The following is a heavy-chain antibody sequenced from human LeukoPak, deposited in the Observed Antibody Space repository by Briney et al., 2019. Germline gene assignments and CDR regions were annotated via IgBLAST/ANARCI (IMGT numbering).Heavy chain of an antibody. CDR1: GFTFSSYA. Sequence: GSLRLSCAASGFTFSSYAMSWVRQAPGKGLERVSGISGSGGSTYYADSVKSRFTISRDNSKNTLYLQMNSLRAEDTAVYYCAKDVARSTSCRAFDYWGQGTLVTVSS. CDR3: AKDVARSTSCRAFDY. V-gene: IGHV3-23*01. CDR2: ISGSGGST. J-gene: IGHJ4*02. D-gene: IGHD2-2*01.